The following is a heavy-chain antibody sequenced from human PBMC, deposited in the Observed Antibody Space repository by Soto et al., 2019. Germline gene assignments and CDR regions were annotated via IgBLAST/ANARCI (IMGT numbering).Heavy chain of an antibody. CDR3: ARVGADFWSGYYKGNWFDP. CDR2: INHSGST. CDR1: GGSFSGFY. J-gene: IGHJ5*02. Sequence: SETLSLTCAVYGGSFSGFYWSWIRQPPGKGLEWIGEINHSGSTNYNPSLKSRVTISVDTSKNQFSLKLSSVTAADTAVYYCARVGADFWSGYYKGNWFDPWGQGTLVTVSS. V-gene: IGHV4-34*01. D-gene: IGHD3-3*01.